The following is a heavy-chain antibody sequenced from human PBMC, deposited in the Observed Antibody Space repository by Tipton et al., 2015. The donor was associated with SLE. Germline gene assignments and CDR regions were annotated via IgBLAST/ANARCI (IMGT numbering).Heavy chain of an antibody. D-gene: IGHD5/OR15-5a*01. Sequence: TLSLTCAVYGGSFSGYYWSWIRQPPGKGLEWIGEINHSGSTNYNPSLKSRVTISVDTSKNQFSLKLSSVTAADTAVYYCAGVYEGSPVLIITPMGAFGIWGQGTMVTVSS. CDR2: INHSGST. CDR1: GGSFSGYY. V-gene: IGHV4-34*01. J-gene: IGHJ3*02. CDR3: AGVYEGSPVLIITPMGAFGI.